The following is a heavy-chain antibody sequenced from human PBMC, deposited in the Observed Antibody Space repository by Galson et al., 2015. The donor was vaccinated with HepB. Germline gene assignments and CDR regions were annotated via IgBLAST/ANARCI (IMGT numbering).Heavy chain of an antibody. D-gene: IGHD2-15*01. V-gene: IGHV4-4*07. J-gene: IGHJ5*02. CDR2: MYTNGGKI. CDR3: ARVVRSCSGGSCESHFDL. CDR1: GGSMTSYY. Sequence: SETVSLTCTVSGGSMTSYYWTWIRQPAGEGLEWIGRMYTNGGKIYYNPSLKSRVTVSLDTSKNQFSLNLNSVTAADTAVYYCARVVRSCSGGSCESHFDLWGQGTLVTVSS.